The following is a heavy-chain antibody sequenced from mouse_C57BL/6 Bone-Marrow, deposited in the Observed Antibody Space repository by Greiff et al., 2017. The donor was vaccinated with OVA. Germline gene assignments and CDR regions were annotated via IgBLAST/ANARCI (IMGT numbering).Heavy chain of an antibody. J-gene: IGHJ3*01. CDR3: ARRGYSNYERRAWFAY. D-gene: IGHD2-5*01. V-gene: IGHV1-81*01. CDR1: GYTFTSYG. CDR2: IYPRSGNT. Sequence: VKLLESGAELARPGASVKLSCKASGYTFTSYGIRWVKQRTGQGLEWIGEIYPRSGNTYYTEKFKGKATLTADKSSSTAYLELRSLTSEDSAVYFCARRGYSNYERRAWFAYWGQGTLVTVSA.